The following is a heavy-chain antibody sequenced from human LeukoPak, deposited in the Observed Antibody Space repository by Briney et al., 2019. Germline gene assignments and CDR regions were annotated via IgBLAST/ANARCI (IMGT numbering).Heavy chain of an antibody. Sequence: GGSLRLSCAASGFTFSDYYMSWIRQAPGKGLEWVSSISSSSYIYYADSVKGRFTISRDNAKNSLYLQMNSLRAEDTAVYYCASALSGYYGYYYYYMDVWGKGTTVTVSS. CDR2: ISSSSYI. CDR3: ASALSGYYGYYYYYMDV. D-gene: IGHD3-3*01. J-gene: IGHJ6*03. CDR1: GFTFSDYY. V-gene: IGHV3-69-1*01.